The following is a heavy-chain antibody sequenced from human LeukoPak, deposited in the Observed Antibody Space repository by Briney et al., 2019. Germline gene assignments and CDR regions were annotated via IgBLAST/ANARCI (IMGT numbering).Heavy chain of an antibody. CDR2: ISSSSSYI. V-gene: IGHV3-21*01. J-gene: IGHJ6*02. CDR3: ARASRSHGAYYYYYGMGV. D-gene: IGHD4-17*01. CDR1: GFTFSSYS. Sequence: GGSLRLSCAASGFTFSSYSMNWVRQAPGKGLEWVSSISSSSSYIYYADSVKGRFTISRDNAKNSLYLQMNSLRAEDTAVYYCARASRSHGAYYYYYGMGVWGQGTTVTVSS.